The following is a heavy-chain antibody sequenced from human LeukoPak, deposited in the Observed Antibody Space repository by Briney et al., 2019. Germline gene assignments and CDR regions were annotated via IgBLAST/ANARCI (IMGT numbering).Heavy chain of an antibody. V-gene: IGHV2-5*02. D-gene: IGHD6-19*01. CDR3: GQVSASGWQTAY. J-gene: IGHJ4*02. Sequence: SGPTLVKPTQTLTLTCTFSGFSLSTPEVGVTWIRQPPGRALEWLALVFWDDDKRYSPSLKRRLTITKDTSKSEVVLRMTDMDAMDTGTYFCGQVSASGWQTAYWGQGALVAVSS. CDR1: GFSLSTPEVG. CDR2: VFWDDDK.